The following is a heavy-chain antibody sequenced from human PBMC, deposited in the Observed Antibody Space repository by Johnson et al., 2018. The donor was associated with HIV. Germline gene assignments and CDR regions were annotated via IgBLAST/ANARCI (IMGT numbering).Heavy chain of an antibody. D-gene: IGHD3-22*01. CDR1: DFTVGSIY. Sequence: EVQLVESGGGLVQPGGSLRLSCAASDFTVGSIYMSWVRQAPGKGLEWVSLIYSGGSSYYADSVKGRFSISRDNDKHSLYLQMNSLRAEDTAVYYCARDRGYWDAFDIWGQGTMVTVSS. V-gene: IGHV3-66*01. J-gene: IGHJ3*02. CDR2: IYSGGSS. CDR3: ARDRGYWDAFDI.